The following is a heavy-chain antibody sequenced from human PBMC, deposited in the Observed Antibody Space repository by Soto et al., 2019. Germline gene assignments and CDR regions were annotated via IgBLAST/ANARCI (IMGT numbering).Heavy chain of an antibody. CDR1: GYTFTGYY. D-gene: IGHD6-6*01. V-gene: IGHV1-2*04. J-gene: IGHJ6*02. Sequence: ASVKVSCKASGYTFTGYYMHWVRQAPGQGLEWMGWINPNSGGTNYAQKFQGWVTMTRDTSISTAYMELSRLRSDDTAVYYCAREGYSSSSEDYYYYYGMDVWGQGTTVTSP. CDR3: AREGYSSSSEDYYYYYGMDV. CDR2: INPNSGGT.